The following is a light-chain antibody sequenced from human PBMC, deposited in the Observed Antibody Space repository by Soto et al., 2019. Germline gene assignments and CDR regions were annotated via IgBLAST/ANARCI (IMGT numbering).Light chain of an antibody. CDR3: QQYHSWPLA. CDR1: QSVTTN. Sequence: ETVLTQSPATLSVSPGERATFSCKASQSVTTNLAGYQQKPGQVPRLLIYGAFTRATGIPARFSGSGSGTEFTLSISSLQSEDFAIYHCQQYHSWPLAFGQGTKLEIK. CDR2: GAF. J-gene: IGKJ2*01. V-gene: IGKV3-15*01.